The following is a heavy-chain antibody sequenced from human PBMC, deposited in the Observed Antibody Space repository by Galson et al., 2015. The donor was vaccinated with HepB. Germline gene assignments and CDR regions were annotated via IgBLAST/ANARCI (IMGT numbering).Heavy chain of an antibody. V-gene: IGHV3-21*01. Sequence: SLRLSCAASGFTFSSYSMNWVRQAPGKGLEWVSSISSSSSYIYYADSVKGRFTISRDNAKNSLYLQMNSLRAEDTAVYYCARDPPPPGLYFDYWGQGTLVTVSS. J-gene: IGHJ4*02. D-gene: IGHD3-10*01. CDR3: ARDPPPPGLYFDY. CDR2: ISSSSSYI. CDR1: GFTFSSYS.